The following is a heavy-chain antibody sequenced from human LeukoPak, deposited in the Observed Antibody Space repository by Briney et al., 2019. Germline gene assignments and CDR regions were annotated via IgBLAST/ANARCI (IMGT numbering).Heavy chain of an antibody. V-gene: IGHV4-59*01. D-gene: IGHD6-6*01. J-gene: IGHJ4*02. CDR1: GGSISSYY. CDR3: ARHRGSSSLFDY. Sequence: SETLSLTCTVSGGSISSYYWSWIRQPPGKGLEWIGYIYYSGSTNYNPSLKSRITISVDTSKNQFSLKLSSVTAADTAVYYCARHRGSSSLFDYWGQGTLVTVSS. CDR2: IYYSGST.